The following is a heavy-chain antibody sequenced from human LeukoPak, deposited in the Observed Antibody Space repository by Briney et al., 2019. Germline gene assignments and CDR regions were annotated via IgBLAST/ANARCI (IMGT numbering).Heavy chain of an antibody. V-gene: IGHV1-46*03. CDR2: INPSGGST. CDR3: ARDRPSIGYFDL. CDR1: GYTFTSYY. D-gene: IGHD2-21*01. J-gene: IGHJ2*01. Sequence: GALVKVSCKASGYTFTSYYMHWVRQAPGQGLEWMAIINPSGGSTSYAQKFQGRVTMTRDTSTSTVYMELSSLRSEDTAVYYCARDRPSIGYFDLWGRGTLVTVSS.